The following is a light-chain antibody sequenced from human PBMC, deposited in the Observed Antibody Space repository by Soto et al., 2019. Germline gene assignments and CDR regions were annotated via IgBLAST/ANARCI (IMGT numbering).Light chain of an antibody. CDR3: TSYAGDNYYL. CDR1: SSDVGGYHY. Sequence: QSALTQPPSASGSPGQPVTISCTGTSSDVGGYHYVSWYQQYPGKAPKLLIYEVSKRPSGVPDRFSGSKTGNTASLTVSGLQADDEADYYCTSYAGDNYYLFG. CDR2: EVS. J-gene: IGLJ1*01. V-gene: IGLV2-8*01.